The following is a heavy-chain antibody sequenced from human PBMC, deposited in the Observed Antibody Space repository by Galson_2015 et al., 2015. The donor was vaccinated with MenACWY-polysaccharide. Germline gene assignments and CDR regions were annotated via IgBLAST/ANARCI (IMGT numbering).Heavy chain of an antibody. CDR3: VRDRYYTMDV. CDR2: YNTDESGT. Sequence: ALRLSCAAYGFSFSSTWMHWVRHAPGKGLVWVARYNTDESGTTYAESVKGRFTISRDNAKNTVYLQMSSLTVEDTAVYYCVRDRYYTMDVWGQGTTCTVSS. CDR1: GFSFSSTW. J-gene: IGHJ6*02. V-gene: IGHV3-74*01.